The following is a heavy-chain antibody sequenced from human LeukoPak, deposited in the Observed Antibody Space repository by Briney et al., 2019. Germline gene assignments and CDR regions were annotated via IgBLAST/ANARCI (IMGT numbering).Heavy chain of an antibody. Sequence: PGGSLRLSCAASGFTFSSYSMSWVRQAPGKGLEWVAAISDSGSSKYYADSVKGRFTIFRDNSKNTLYLQMNSLRAEDTAVHYCAKGHRVWETTGGFDYWGQGTLVTVSS. J-gene: IGHJ4*02. D-gene: IGHD1-26*01. CDR1: GFTFSSYS. CDR2: ISDSGSSK. V-gene: IGHV3-23*01. CDR3: AKGHRVWETTGGFDY.